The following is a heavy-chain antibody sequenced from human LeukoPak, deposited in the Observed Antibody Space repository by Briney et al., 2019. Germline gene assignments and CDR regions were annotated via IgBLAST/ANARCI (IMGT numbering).Heavy chain of an antibody. D-gene: IGHD6-13*01. Sequence: KTGGSLRLSCAASGFTFSNAWMSWVRQAPGKGLERVGRIKSKTDGGTTDYAAPVKGRFTISRDDSKNTLYLQMNSLKTEDTAVYYCAKGSVHGSSWDWGQGTLVTVSS. V-gene: IGHV3-15*01. CDR1: GFTFSNAW. J-gene: IGHJ4*02. CDR2: IKSKTDGGTT. CDR3: AKGSVHGSSWD.